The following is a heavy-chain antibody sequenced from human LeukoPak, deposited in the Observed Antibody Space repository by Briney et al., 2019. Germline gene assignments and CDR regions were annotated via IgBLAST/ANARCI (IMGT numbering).Heavy chain of an antibody. J-gene: IGHJ5*02. CDR2: IRSKANSYAT. D-gene: IGHD3-3*01. V-gene: IGHV3-73*01. CDR1: GFTFSGSA. Sequence: GGSLRLSCAASGFTFSGSAMHWVRQASGKGLEWVGRIRSKANSYATAYAASVKGRFTISRDDSKNTAYLQMNSLKTEDTAVYYCTSYYDFWSGANTVNWFDPWGQGTLVTVSS. CDR3: TSYYDFWSGANTVNWFDP.